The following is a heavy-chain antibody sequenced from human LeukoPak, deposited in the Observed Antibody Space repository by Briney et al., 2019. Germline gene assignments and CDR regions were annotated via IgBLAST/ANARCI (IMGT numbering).Heavy chain of an antibody. Sequence: KPSETLSLTCAVYGSSFSGYYWSWIRQPPGKGLEWIGEINHSGSTNYNPSLKSRVTISVDTSKNQFSPKLSSVTAADTAVYYCARDYGSGPSFDYWGQGTLVTVSS. CDR3: ARDYGSGPSFDY. V-gene: IGHV4-34*01. CDR2: INHSGST. J-gene: IGHJ4*02. D-gene: IGHD3-10*01. CDR1: GSSFSGYY.